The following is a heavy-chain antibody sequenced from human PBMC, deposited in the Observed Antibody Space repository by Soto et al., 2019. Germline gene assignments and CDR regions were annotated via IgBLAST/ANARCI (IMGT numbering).Heavy chain of an antibody. D-gene: IGHD1-26*01. J-gene: IGHJ6*02. Sequence: SVKVSCKASGFTFTSSAVQWVRQARGQRLEWIGWIVVGSGNTNYAQKFQERVTITRDMSTSTAYMEMSSLRSEDTAVYYCAADRPQGELLNYYYGMDVWGQGTTVIVSS. V-gene: IGHV1-58*01. CDR2: IVVGSGNT. CDR3: AADRPQGELLNYYYGMDV. CDR1: GFTFTSSA.